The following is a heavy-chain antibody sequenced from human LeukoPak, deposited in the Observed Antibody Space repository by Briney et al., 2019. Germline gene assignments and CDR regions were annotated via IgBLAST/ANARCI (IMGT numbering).Heavy chain of an antibody. J-gene: IGHJ5*02. CDR1: GFTFSSYW. CDR2: IKQDGSEK. CDR3: AREYGGGSFKNWFDP. D-gene: IGHD1-26*01. V-gene: IGHV3-7*01. Sequence: GGSLRLSCAASGFTFSSYWMSWVRQAPGKGLEWVANIKQDGSEKYYVDSVKGRFTISRDNAKNSLYLQMNSLRAEDTAVYYCAREYGGGSFKNWFDPWGQGTLVTVSS.